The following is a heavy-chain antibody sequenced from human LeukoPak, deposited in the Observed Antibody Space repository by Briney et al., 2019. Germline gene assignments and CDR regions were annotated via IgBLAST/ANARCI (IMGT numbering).Heavy chain of an antibody. J-gene: IGHJ2*01. D-gene: IGHD4-23*01. CDR2: IDPSDSYT. CDR1: GYSFTNYW. CDR3: AIDYGGPEHFDL. Sequence: GESLKISCKGSGYSFTNYWISWVRQMPGKGLEWMGRIDPSDSYTNYSPSFQGHVTISADKSTTTAYLQWSSLKASDTAIYYCAIDYGGPEHFDLWGRGTLVTVSS. V-gene: IGHV5-10-1*01.